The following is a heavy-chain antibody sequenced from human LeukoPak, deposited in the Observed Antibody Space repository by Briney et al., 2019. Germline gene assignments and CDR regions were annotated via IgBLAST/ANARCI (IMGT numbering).Heavy chain of an antibody. CDR2: IYYSGST. Sequence: SETLSLTCTVSGGSVSSYYWSWIRQPPGKGLEWIGYIYYSGSTDYNPSLNSRVTISLDTSKNQFSLKLSSVTAADTAVCYCARAGGSPEYFHYWGQGTLVTVSS. V-gene: IGHV4-59*02. CDR3: ARAGGSPEYFHY. J-gene: IGHJ1*01. D-gene: IGHD1-26*01. CDR1: GGSVSSYY.